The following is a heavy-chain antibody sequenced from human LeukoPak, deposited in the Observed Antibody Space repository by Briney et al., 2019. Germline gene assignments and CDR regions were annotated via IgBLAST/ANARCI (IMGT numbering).Heavy chain of an antibody. CDR3: ARAALESITIFGVVKGPGMDV. J-gene: IGHJ6*02. D-gene: IGHD3-3*01. CDR2: ISAYNGNT. V-gene: IGHV1-18*01. CDR1: GYTFTSYG. Sequence: VASVKVSCKASGYTFTSYGISWVRQAPGQGLEWMGWISAYNGNTNYAQKLQGRVTMITDTSTSTAYMELRSLRSDDTAVYYCARAALESITIFGVVKGPGMDVWGQGTTVTVSS.